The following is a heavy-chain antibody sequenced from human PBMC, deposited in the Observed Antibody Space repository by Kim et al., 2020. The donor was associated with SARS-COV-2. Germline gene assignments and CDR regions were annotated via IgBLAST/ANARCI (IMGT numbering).Heavy chain of an antibody. Sequence: SETLSLTCTVSGGPISSGGYYWSWIRQHPGKGLEWIGYIYYSGSTYYNPSLKSRVTISVDTSKNQFSLKLSSVTAADTAVHYCARAHRTIFGVVEYMDVWGQGTTVTVSS. D-gene: IGHD3-3*01. CDR3: ARAHRTIFGVVEYMDV. CDR1: GGPISSGGYY. J-gene: IGHJ6*02. V-gene: IGHV4-31*03. CDR2: IYYSGST.